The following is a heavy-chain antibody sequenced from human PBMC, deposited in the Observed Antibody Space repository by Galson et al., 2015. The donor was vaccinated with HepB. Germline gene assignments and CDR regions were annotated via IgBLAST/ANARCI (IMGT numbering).Heavy chain of an antibody. CDR1: GYTFTRYA. Sequence: SVKVSCKASGYTFTRYAIHWVRQAPGQRLEWMGWINVGNGNTKYSQKFRGRVTITRDTSASTAYMDLSSLRSEDTAVYYCARDEARGVDIAMDYYYYYYGMDVWGPGTTVTVSS. D-gene: IGHD5-18*01. CDR3: ARDEARGVDIAMDYYYYYYGMDV. CDR2: INVGNGNT. V-gene: IGHV1-3*01. J-gene: IGHJ6*02.